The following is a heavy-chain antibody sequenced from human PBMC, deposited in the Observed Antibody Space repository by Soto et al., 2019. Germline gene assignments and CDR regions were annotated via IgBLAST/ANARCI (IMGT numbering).Heavy chain of an antibody. D-gene: IGHD2-15*01. Sequence: PGGSLRLSCAASGFTFSSYGMHWVRQAPGKGLEWVAVISYDGSNKYYADSVKGRFTISRDNSKNTLYLQMNSLRAEDTAVYHCAKDGGRRVVVVAATRVDYWGQGTLVTVSS. CDR3: AKDGGRRVVVVAATRVDY. J-gene: IGHJ4*02. CDR2: ISYDGSNK. CDR1: GFTFSSYG. V-gene: IGHV3-30*18.